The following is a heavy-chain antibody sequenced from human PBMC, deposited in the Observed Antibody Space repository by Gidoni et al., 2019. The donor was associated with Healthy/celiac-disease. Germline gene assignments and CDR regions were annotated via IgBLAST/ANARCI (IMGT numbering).Heavy chain of an antibody. CDR1: GGSFSGYY. J-gene: IGHJ4*02. D-gene: IGHD1-26*01. CDR2: INHIGST. CDR3: ARGGATTNDY. Sequence: QVQLQQSGAGLLKPSETLSLTCAVYGGSFSGYYWSWIRQPPGKGLEWIGKINHIGSTNYNPSLKRRVTISVDTSKNQFSRKLSSVTAADTAVYDCARGGATTNDYWGQGTLVTVSS. V-gene: IGHV4-34*01.